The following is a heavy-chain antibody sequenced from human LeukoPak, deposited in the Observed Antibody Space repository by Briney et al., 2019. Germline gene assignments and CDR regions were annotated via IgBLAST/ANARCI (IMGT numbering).Heavy chain of an antibody. J-gene: IGHJ5*02. CDR3: ARMNYDFWSGYPYWFDP. Sequence: ASVKVSCKASGYTFTSYDINWVRQATGQGLEWMGWKNPNSGNTGYAQKFQGRVTMTRNTSISTAYMELSSLRSEDTAVYYCARMNYDFWSGYPYWFDPWGQGTLVTVSS. V-gene: IGHV1-8*01. CDR2: KNPNSGNT. D-gene: IGHD3-3*01. CDR1: GYTFTSYD.